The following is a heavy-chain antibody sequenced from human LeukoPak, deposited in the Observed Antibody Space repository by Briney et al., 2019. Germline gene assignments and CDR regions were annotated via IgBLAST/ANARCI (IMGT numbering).Heavy chain of an antibody. CDR3: ASGGYSYGPFDY. Sequence: SVKVSCKASGGTFSSYAISWVRQAPGQGLEWMGGIIPIFGTANYAQKFQGRVTITADESTSTAYMELSSLRSEDTAVYYCASGGYSYGPFDYWGQGTLVTVSS. D-gene: IGHD5-18*01. CDR1: GGTFSSYA. CDR2: IIPIFGTA. J-gene: IGHJ4*02. V-gene: IGHV1-69*13.